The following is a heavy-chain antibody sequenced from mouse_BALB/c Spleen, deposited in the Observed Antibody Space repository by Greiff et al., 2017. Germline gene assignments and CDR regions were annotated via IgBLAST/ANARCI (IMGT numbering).Heavy chain of an antibody. D-gene: IGHD2-1*01. J-gene: IGHJ4*01. CDR1: GFSLTSYG. Sequence: VKLMESGPGLVAPSQSLSITCTVSGFSLTSYGVHWVRQPPGKGLEWLGVIWAGGSTNYNSALMSRLSISKDNSKSQVFLKMNSLQTDDTAMYYCARAPYCNLYYYAMDYWGQGTSVTVSS. CDR3: ARAPYCNLYYYAMDY. V-gene: IGHV2-9*02. CDR2: IWAGGST.